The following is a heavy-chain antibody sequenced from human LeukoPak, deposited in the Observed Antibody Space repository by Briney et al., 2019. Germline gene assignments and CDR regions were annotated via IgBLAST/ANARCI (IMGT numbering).Heavy chain of an antibody. Sequence: GGSLRLSCAASGFTFSSYWMSWVRQAPGKVLEWVANIKQDGSEKYYVDSVKGRFTISRDNAKNSLYLQMNSLRAEDTAVYYCARDLPYDSSTVYYGMDVWGQGTTVTVSS. CDR1: GFTFSSYW. CDR3: ARDLPYDSSTVYYGMDV. CDR2: IKQDGSEK. V-gene: IGHV3-7*01. J-gene: IGHJ6*02. D-gene: IGHD3-22*01.